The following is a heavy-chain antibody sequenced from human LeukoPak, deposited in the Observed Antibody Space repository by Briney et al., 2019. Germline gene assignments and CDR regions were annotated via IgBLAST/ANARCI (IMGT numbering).Heavy chain of an antibody. Sequence: GGSLRLSCIASGFTFSQSGMYWVRQAPGKGLERLAIIWYDGSNTYYGDSVEGRFTISRDNAKNSLYLQMNSLRAEDTAVYYCARDCSGGSCYFAFDYWGQGTLVTVSS. V-gene: IGHV3-33*07. D-gene: IGHD2-15*01. CDR1: GFTFSQSG. J-gene: IGHJ4*02. CDR2: IWYDGSNT. CDR3: ARDCSGGSCYFAFDY.